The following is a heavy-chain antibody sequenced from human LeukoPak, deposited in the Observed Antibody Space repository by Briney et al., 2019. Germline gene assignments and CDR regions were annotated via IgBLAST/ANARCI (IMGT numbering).Heavy chain of an antibody. CDR1: GFTFSSYA. CDR2: ISYDGSNK. CDR3: ASGVYGSGSYLRN. Sequence: GGSLRLSCAASGFTFSSYAMHWVRQAPGKGLEWVAVISYDGSNKYYADSVKGRFTISRDNSKNTLYLQMYSLRAEDTAVYYCASGVYGSGSYLRNWGQGTLVTVSS. J-gene: IGHJ4*02. D-gene: IGHD3-10*01. V-gene: IGHV3-30*04.